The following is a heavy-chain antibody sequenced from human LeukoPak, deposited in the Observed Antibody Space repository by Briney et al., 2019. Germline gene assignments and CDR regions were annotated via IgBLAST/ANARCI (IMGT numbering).Heavy chain of an antibody. CDR3: AEQLPYYYDSSGYYPHFDY. V-gene: IGHV3-30*18. Sequence: GRSLRLSCAASGFTFSSYGMHWVRQAPGKGLEWVAVISYDGSNKYYADSVKGRFTISRDNSKNTLYLQMNSLRAEDTAVYYCAEQLPYYYDSSGYYPHFDYWGQGTLVTVSS. D-gene: IGHD3-22*01. J-gene: IGHJ4*02. CDR2: ISYDGSNK. CDR1: GFTFSSYG.